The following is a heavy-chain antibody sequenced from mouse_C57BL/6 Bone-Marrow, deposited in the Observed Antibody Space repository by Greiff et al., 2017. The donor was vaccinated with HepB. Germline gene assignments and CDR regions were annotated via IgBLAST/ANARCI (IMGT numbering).Heavy chain of an antibody. V-gene: IGHV5-9-1*02. CDR3: TRVYYYGSSPYFDV. Sequence: EVKLMESGEGLVKPGGSLKLSCAASGFTFSSYAMSWVRQTPEKRLEWVAYISSGGDYIYYADTVKGRFTISRDNARNTLYLQMSSLKSEDTAMYYCTRVYYYGSSPYFDVWGTGTTVTVSS. CDR1: GFTFSSYA. CDR2: ISSGGDYI. J-gene: IGHJ1*03. D-gene: IGHD1-1*01.